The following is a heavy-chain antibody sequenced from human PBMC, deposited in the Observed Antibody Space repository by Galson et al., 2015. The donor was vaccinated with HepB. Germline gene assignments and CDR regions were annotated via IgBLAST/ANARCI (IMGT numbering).Heavy chain of an antibody. CDR3: AKERGQWLVKVRSFHY. CDR1: GFTFNNYA. J-gene: IGHJ4*02. Sequence: SLRLSCAASGFTFNNYAMNWVRQAPGKGLEWVSVISGSGGSTDYADSVKGRFTISRDNSKNTLYLQMNSLRAEDTAVYFCAKERGQWLVKVRSFHYWGQGTLVTVSS. CDR2: ISGSGGST. V-gene: IGHV3-23*01. D-gene: IGHD6-19*01.